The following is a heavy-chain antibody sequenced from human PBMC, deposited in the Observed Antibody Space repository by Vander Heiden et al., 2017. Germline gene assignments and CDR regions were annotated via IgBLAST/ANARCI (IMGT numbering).Heavy chain of an antibody. J-gene: IGHJ3*02. D-gene: IGHD3-22*01. Sequence: QLPLLDSGPGLLKPSETLSLTCPVPCVSIICIRDDWGWIRQPPGKGLEWIGSIYYSGSTYYNPSLKSRVTISVDTSKNQFSLKLSSVTAADTAVYYCARPGDSSGYGVSSAFDIWGQGTMVTVSS. V-gene: IGHV4-39*01. CDR2: IYYSGST. CDR3: ARPGDSSGYGVSSAFDI. CDR1: CVSIICIRDD.